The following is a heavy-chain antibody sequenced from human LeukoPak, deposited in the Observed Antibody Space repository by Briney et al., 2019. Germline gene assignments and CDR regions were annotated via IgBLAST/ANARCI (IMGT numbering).Heavy chain of an antibody. CDR1: GFSFSTYW. CDR3: AKDLNWGGR. V-gene: IGHV3-7*01. CDR2: IKQDGSEK. J-gene: IGHJ4*02. D-gene: IGHD7-27*01. Sequence: GGSLRLSCAASGFSFSTYWMSWVRQARGKGLEWVANIKQDGSEKDYVDSVKGRFTISRDNAKNSMYLQMNSLRAEDTAVYYCAKDLNWGGRWGQGTLVTVSS.